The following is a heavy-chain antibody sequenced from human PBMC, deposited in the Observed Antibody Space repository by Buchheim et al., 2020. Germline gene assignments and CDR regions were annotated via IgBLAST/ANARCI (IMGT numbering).Heavy chain of an antibody. CDR2: IYYDGNT. CDR3: ARTDYYGLGTRDV. D-gene: IGHD3-10*01. V-gene: IGHV4-34*01. Sequence: QVQLQQWGTRLLKPSETLSLTCAVSGESFSGYFWTWIRQPPGKGLEWIGEIYYDGNTNYNPSLKSRVSISVDTTKKRFSLNLSSVSAADTAVYYCARTDYYGLGTRDVWGQGTT. J-gene: IGHJ6*02. CDR1: GESFSGYF.